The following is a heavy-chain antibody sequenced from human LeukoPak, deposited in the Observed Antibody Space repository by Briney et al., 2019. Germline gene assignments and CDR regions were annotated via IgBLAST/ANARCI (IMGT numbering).Heavy chain of an antibody. CDR3: ARDGNFGYDAFDI. V-gene: IGHV3-33*01. CDR2: IWDDGSEK. J-gene: IGHJ3*02. D-gene: IGHD3-10*01. CDR1: GFTFSSCG. Sequence: PGGSLRLSCAASGFTFSSCGMHWVRQAPGKGLEWVAVIWDDGSEKYYADSVKGRFSISRDNSENTLSLQVNSLRAEDTAVYYCARDGNFGYDAFDIWGQGTMVTVSS.